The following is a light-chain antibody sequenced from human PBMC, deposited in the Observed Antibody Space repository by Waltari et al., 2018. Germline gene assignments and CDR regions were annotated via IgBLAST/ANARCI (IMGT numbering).Light chain of an antibody. CDR2: EAS. CDR1: QSVYNF. CDR3: QQRANWPPLT. V-gene: IGKV3-11*01. Sequence: EVVLTQFPATLSLSPGERATLSCRASQSVYNFLAWYQQKPGQAPRLLIYEASQRATGIPARFSGSGSGTDFTLTISNLEPEDVAVYYCQQRANWPPLTFGGGTKVEIK. J-gene: IGKJ4*01.